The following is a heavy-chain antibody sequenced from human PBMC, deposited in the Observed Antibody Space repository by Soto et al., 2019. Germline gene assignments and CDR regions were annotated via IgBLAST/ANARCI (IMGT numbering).Heavy chain of an antibody. Sequence: EVQLLESGGGLVQPGGSLRLSCAASGFTFSSYAMSWVRQAPGKGLERVASIGDRGRRTYYADSVKGRFTISRDNSKNSLYLQMNSLRAEDTAVYYCARALREWYEPFDSWGQGTLVTVSS. CDR2: IGDRGRRT. D-gene: IGHD3-3*01. J-gene: IGHJ5*01. CDR3: ARALREWYEPFDS. CDR1: GFTFSSYA. V-gene: IGHV3-23*01.